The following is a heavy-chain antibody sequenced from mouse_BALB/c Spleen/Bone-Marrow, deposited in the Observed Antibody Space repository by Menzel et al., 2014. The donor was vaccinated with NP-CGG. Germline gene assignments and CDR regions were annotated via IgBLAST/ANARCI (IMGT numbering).Heavy chain of an antibody. CDR1: GYTFTSHW. J-gene: IGHJ4*01. CDR3: AIWLLRYYAMGD. Sequence: QVQLQQFGAEVVKSGASAKLSRKASGYTFTSHWMHWVKQRPGQGLEWTGEIDPSDSYTNYNQKFKGKATLTVDKSTSTAYMQLSSLTSEDSAVYFCAIWLLRYYAMGDWGRATSVTVSS. CDR2: IDPSDSYT. V-gene: IGHV1-69*02. D-gene: IGHD2-3*01.